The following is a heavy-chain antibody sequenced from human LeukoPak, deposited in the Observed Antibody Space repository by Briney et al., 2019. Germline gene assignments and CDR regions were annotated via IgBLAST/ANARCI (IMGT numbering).Heavy chain of an antibody. CDR1: GDSVSSNSAS. Sequence: QTLSLTCAISGDSVSSNSASWNWIRQSPSRGLEWLGRTYYRSKWFSDYAVSVKSRITINPDTSKNQVSLQLNSVTPEDTAVYYCTRGSTFDPWGQGTLVIVSS. V-gene: IGHV6-1*01. J-gene: IGHJ5*02. CDR2: TYYRSKWFS. CDR3: TRGSTFDP.